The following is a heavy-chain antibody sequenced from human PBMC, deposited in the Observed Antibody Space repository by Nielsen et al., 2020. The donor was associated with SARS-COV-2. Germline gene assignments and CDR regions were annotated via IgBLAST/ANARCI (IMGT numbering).Heavy chain of an antibody. CDR2: ISSSGSTI. J-gene: IGHJ4*02. D-gene: IGHD3-16*01. CDR3: ASGAVAGGY. Sequence: GGSLRLSCAASGFTFSSYEMNWVRQAPAKGLEWVSYISSSGSTIYYADSVKGRFTISRDNAKNSLYLQMNSLRAEDTAVYYCASGAVAGGYWGQGTLVTVSS. CDR1: GFTFSSYE. V-gene: IGHV3-48*03.